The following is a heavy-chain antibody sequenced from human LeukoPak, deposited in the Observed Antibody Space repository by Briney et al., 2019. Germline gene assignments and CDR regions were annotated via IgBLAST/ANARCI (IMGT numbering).Heavy chain of an antibody. Sequence: GEPLKISCKASGYTFTNYWIGWVRQMPGKGLEWMGIIYPGDSDTRYSPSFRGQVIISADKSIRTAYLQWTSLKASDTAMYYCARPTDKYAFGYWGQGTLVTVSS. CDR1: GYTFTNYW. J-gene: IGHJ4*02. V-gene: IGHV5-51*01. CDR3: ARPTDKYAFGY. CDR2: IYPGDSDT. D-gene: IGHD2-8*01.